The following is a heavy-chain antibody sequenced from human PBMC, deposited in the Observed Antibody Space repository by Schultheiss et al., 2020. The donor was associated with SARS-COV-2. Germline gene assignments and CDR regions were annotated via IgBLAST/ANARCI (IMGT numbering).Heavy chain of an antibody. CDR3: ARDLWPGAHKLGWFDP. CDR2: IYYIGST. D-gene: IGHD3-16*01. V-gene: IGHV4-39*07. CDR1: GASISDTSYY. J-gene: IGHJ5*02. Sequence: SETLSLTCSVSGASISDTSYYWAWIRQPPGKEPECIGSIYYIGSTNHNPSLMSRVTFSVDTSKNQLSLKLSSVTAADTAVYYCARDLWPGAHKLGWFDPWGQGTLVTVSS.